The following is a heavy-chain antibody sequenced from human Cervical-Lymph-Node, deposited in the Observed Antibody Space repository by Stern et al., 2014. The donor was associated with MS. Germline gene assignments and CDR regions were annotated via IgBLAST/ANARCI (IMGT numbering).Heavy chain of an antibody. D-gene: IGHD4-17*01. J-gene: IGHJ6*02. CDR1: GYTFTSYG. CDR3: AREGDTTVTTGKNFYHGLDV. Sequence: VQLVESGGEVMKPGASVKVSCKASGYTFTSYGINWVRQAPGKGLEWMGLIRTYEGHKHSAANFQCRLTMTRDPSTRTAYMELRSLTSDDSAVYYCAREGDTTVTTGKNFYHGLDVWGQGTTVTVSS. V-gene: IGHV1-18*01. CDR2: IRTYEGHK.